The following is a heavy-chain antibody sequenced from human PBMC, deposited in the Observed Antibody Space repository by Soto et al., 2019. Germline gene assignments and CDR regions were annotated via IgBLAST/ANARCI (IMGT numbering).Heavy chain of an antibody. D-gene: IGHD6-13*01. CDR1: GFTFSSYA. Sequence: VQLLESGGGLIQPGESLRLSCAASGFTFSSYAMSWVRQAPGKGLEWVSAFSGSGDITYYADSVKGRFTIARDNSKNTLYLQMNSLRAEDTAVYYCAKHGPQYSSSLTHYWGQGTLVTVSS. CDR3: AKHGPQYSSSLTHY. J-gene: IGHJ4*02. V-gene: IGHV3-23*01. CDR2: FSGSGDIT.